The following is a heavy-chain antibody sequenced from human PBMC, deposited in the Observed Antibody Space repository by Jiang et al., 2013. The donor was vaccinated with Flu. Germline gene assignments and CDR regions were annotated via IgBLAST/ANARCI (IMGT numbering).Heavy chain of an antibody. CDR3: ARAGGPSNRFDY. Sequence: VQLVESGGGLVQPGGSLRLSCAASGFTFSNNWMSWVRQAPGKGLEWVANIVPDGSGQFYLDSVRGRFTISRDNAKNSLCLQMDSLRVEDTAVYYCARAGGPSNRFDYWGQGTMVTVSS. D-gene: IGHD3-16*01. V-gene: IGHV3-7*01. CDR2: IVPDGSGQ. J-gene: IGHJ4*02. CDR1: GFTFSNNW.